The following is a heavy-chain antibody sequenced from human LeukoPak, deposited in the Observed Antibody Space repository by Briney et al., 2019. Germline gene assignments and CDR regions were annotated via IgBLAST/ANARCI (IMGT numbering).Heavy chain of an antibody. Sequence: GGSLRLSCAASGFTVSGTHMSWVRQATGKGPEWVSAMYTGGTTYYADSVKGRFTISRDNSRNTLFLHMSSLRADDTAVYYCAKDAATSGGGLASWGQGTLVTVSS. CDR2: MYTGGTT. V-gene: IGHV3-53*01. J-gene: IGHJ4*02. CDR1: GFTVSGTH. CDR3: AKDAATSGGGLAS. D-gene: IGHD3-16*01.